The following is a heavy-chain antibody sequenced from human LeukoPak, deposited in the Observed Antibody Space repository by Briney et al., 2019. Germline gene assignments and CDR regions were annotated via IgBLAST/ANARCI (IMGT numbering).Heavy chain of an antibody. Sequence: GASVKVSCKVSGYTLTELSMHWVRQAPGKGLEWMGGFDPEDGETIYAQKFQGRVTMTEDTSTDTAYMELSSLRAEDTVVYYCAKDHSYYDFWRNYYYYYYMDVWGKGTTVTVSS. D-gene: IGHD3-3*01. V-gene: IGHV1-24*01. CDR3: AKDHSYYDFWRNYYYYYYMDV. CDR1: GYTLTELS. CDR2: FDPEDGET. J-gene: IGHJ6*03.